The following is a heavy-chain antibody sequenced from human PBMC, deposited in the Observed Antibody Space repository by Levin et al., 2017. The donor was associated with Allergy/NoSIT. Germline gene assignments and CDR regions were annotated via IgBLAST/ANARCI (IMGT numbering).Heavy chain of an antibody. CDR2: IIPIFGTA. CDR1: GGTFSSYA. J-gene: IGHJ5*02. CDR3: ASSGGYCSSTSCQNWFDP. Sequence: ASVKVSCKASGGTFSSYAISWVRQAPGQGLEWMGGIIPIFGTANYAQKFQGRVTITADESTSTAYMELSSLRSEDTAVYYCASSGGYCSSTSCQNWFDPWGQGTLVTVSS. V-gene: IGHV1-69*13. D-gene: IGHD2-2*01.